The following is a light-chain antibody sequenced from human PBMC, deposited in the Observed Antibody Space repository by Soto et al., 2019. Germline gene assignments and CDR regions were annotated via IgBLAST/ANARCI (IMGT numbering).Light chain of an antibody. Sequence: QSALTQPPSASGSPGQSVPISCTGTSSDVGGYNYVSWYQQHPGKAPKLLIYEVSKRPSGVPYRFSGCKSGNTAALTVSGLQAEDEADYYCSSYAGSNNLVFGGGAKLTVL. V-gene: IGLV2-8*01. J-gene: IGLJ2*01. CDR1: SSDVGGYNY. CDR2: EVS. CDR3: SSYAGSNNLV.